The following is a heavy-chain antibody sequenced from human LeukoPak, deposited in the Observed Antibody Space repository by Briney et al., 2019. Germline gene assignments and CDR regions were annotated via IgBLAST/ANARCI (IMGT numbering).Heavy chain of an antibody. J-gene: IGHJ4*02. CDR1: GFTFSSYA. Sequence: PGGSLRPSCAASGFTFSSYAMHWVRQAPGKGLEWVAVISYDGSNKYYADSVKGRFTISRDNSKNTLYLQMNSLRAEDTAVYYCARQQRGAFDYWGQGTLVTVSS. V-gene: IGHV3-30*04. D-gene: IGHD6-13*01. CDR3: ARQQRGAFDY. CDR2: ISYDGSNK.